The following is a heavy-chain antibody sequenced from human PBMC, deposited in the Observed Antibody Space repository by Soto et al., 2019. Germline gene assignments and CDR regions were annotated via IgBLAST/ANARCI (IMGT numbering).Heavy chain of an antibody. Sequence: GGSLRLSCADSGFTFSDYWMNWVRQSRGKGLEWVASIRERGGERHYVDSVRGRFTMSRDNTRKSLYLQMKNLRFEDTAMYYCACPGEFCVRNDYYRQFDYWGQGTLVTVSS. D-gene: IGHD3-22*01. CDR2: IRERGGER. J-gene: IGHJ4*02. CDR3: ACPGEFCVRNDYYRQFDY. CDR1: GFTFSDYW. V-gene: IGHV3-7*03.